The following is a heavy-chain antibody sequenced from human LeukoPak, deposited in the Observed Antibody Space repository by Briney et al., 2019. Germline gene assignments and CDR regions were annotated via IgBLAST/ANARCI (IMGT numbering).Heavy chain of an antibody. J-gene: IGHJ5*02. CDR1: GGSFSGYY. CDR3: ARGTLVLRYFDWLPRTRNWFDP. D-gene: IGHD3-9*01. V-gene: IGHV4-34*01. CDR2: INHSGST. Sequence: SETLSLTCAVYGGSFSGYYWGWIRQPPGKGLEWIGEINHSGSTNYNPSPKSRVTISVDTSKNQLSLKLSSVTAADTAVYYCARGTLVLRYFDWLPRTRNWFDPWGQGTLVTVSS.